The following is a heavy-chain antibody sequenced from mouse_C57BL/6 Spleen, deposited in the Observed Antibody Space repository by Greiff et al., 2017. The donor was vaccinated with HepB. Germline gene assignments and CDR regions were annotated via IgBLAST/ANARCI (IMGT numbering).Heavy chain of an antibody. Sequence: EVQRVESGAELVRPGASVKLSCTASGFNIKDDNMHWVKQRPEQGLEWIGWIDPENGDTEYASKFQGRAAITADTSSNTAYLQVSSLTSEDSAVYYCTSRDYYWGQGTLVTVSA. V-gene: IGHV14-4*01. D-gene: IGHD2-4*01. CDR2: IDPENGDT. CDR1: GFNIKDDN. J-gene: IGHJ3*01. CDR3: TSRDYY.